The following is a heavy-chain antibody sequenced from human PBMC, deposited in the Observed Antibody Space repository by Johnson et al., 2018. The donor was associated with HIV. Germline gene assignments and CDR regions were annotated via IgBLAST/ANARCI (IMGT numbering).Heavy chain of an antibody. CDR1: GFTFSSYG. Sequence: QVQLVESGGGVVQPGRSLRLSCIASGFTFSSYGMHWVRQAPGTGLEWVAFIRYDGSNKYYADSVKGRFTISRDNSNNTLYLQMNILRAEDTAVYYCAKGNGDYRSDAFDIWGQGTMVTVSS. D-gene: IGHD4-17*01. CDR2: IRYDGSNK. J-gene: IGHJ3*02. V-gene: IGHV3-30*02. CDR3: AKGNGDYRSDAFDI.